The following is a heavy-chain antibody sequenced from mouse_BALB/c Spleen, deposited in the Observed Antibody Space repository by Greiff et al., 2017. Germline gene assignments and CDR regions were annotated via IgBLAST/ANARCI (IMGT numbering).Heavy chain of an antibody. J-gene: IGHJ2*01. D-gene: IGHD1-1*01. Sequence: EVQRVESGGDLVRPGGSLKLSCAASGFTFSSYDMSWVRQTPDKRLEWVGTISSGDSYTYYPDSVKGRFPISRDNAKNTLYLQISSLKSEDTAMYDSARHRRASYGSSYREYFDHWGQETTLTVSA. CDR1: GFTFSSYD. CDR3: ARHRRASYGSSYREYFDH. CDR2: ISSGDSYT. V-gene: IGHV5-6*01.